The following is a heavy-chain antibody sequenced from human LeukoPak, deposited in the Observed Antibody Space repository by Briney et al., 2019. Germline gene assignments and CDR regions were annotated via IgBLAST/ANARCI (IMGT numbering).Heavy chain of an antibody. CDR3: ARDGGDGYKANWFDT. Sequence: SETLSLTCTVSGGSISSYYWSWIRQPPGKGLEWIGYIYYSGSTNYNPSLKSRVTISVDTSKNQFSLKLSSVTAADTAVYYCARDGGDGYKANWFDTWGQGTLVTVSS. D-gene: IGHD5-24*01. J-gene: IGHJ5*02. V-gene: IGHV4-59*01. CDR2: IYYSGST. CDR1: GGSISSYY.